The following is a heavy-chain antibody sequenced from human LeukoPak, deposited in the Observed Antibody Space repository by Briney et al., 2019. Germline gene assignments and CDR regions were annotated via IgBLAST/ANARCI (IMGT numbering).Heavy chain of an antibody. V-gene: IGHV4-39*01. J-gene: IGHJ4*02. Sequence: PSETLSLTCTVSGGSISSSSYYWGWIRQPPGKGLEWIGSIYYSGSTYYNPSLKSRVTISVDTSKNQFSLKLSSVTAADTAVYYCAPLGRQQLVSPFDYWGQGTLVTVSS. CDR2: IYYSGST. CDR3: APLGRQQLVSPFDY. CDR1: GGSISSSSYY. D-gene: IGHD6-13*01.